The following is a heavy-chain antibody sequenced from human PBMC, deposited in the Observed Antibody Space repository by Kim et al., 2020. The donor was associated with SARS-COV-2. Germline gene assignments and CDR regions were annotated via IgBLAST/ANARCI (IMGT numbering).Heavy chain of an antibody. Sequence: GGSLRLSCAASGFTFSNAWMSWVRQAPGKGLEWVGRIKSKTDGGTTDYAAPVKGRFTISRDDSKNTLYLQMNSLKTEDTAVYYCTTEYYYDSSGYYEHFDYWGQGTLVTVSS. CDR2: IKSKTDGGTT. CDR3: TTEYYYDSSGYYEHFDY. V-gene: IGHV3-15*01. J-gene: IGHJ4*02. D-gene: IGHD3-22*01. CDR1: GFTFSNAW.